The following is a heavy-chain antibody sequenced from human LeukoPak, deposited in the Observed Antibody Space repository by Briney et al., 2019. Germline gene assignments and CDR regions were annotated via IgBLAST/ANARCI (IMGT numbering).Heavy chain of an antibody. V-gene: IGHV3-73*01. CDR3: AREGATIRDQAFDP. Sequence: GGSLRLSCAASGFTFSGSAMQWVRQASGKGLEWVGRIRSKAHSYATVYAASVKGRFTISRDDSNNTAYLQMNSLRAEDTAVYYCAREGATIRDQAFDPWGQGTLVTVSS. D-gene: IGHD5-12*01. CDR1: GFTFSGSA. CDR2: IRSKAHSYAT. J-gene: IGHJ5*02.